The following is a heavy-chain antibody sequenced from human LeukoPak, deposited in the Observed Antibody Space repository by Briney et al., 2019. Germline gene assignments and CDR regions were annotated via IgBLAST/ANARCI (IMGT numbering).Heavy chain of an antibody. J-gene: IGHJ4*02. Sequence: PSETLSLTCAVYGGSFSGYYWRWIRQPPGKGLEWIGEINHSGSTNYNPSLKSRVTISVDTSKNQFSLKLSSVTAADTAVYYCISTSPIPQYYFDYWGQGTLVTVSS. V-gene: IGHV4-34*01. CDR1: GGSFSGYY. CDR3: ISTSPIPQYYFDY. D-gene: IGHD2-2*01. CDR2: INHSGST.